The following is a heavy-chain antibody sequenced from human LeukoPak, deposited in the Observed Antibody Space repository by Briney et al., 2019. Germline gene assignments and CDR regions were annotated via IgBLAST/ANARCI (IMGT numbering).Heavy chain of an antibody. D-gene: IGHD7-27*01. J-gene: IGHJ4*02. V-gene: IGHV4-59*01. Sequence: SETLSLTCTLSGGSISTDYWNWLRPPPGKGLEWIGYIDYSGSTNYNPSITSRDTILVDTSKNQFSLRLSSVTAADTAVYYCARAWGRDFNYWGQGTLGTVSS. CDR1: GGSISTDY. CDR3: ARAWGRDFNY. CDR2: IDYSGST.